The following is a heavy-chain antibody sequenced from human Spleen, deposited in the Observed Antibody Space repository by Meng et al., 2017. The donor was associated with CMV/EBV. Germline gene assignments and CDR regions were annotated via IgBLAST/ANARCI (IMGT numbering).Heavy chain of an antibody. D-gene: IGHD3-22*01. CDR3: ARGRHYYDSSGESYYYGMDV. V-gene: IGHV1-18*01. CDR1: GYTFTSYG. CDR2: ISAYNGNT. Sequence: ASVKVSCKASGYTFTSYGISWVRQAPGQGLEWMGWISAYNGNTNYAQKLQGRVTMTTDTSTSTAYMDLRSLRPDDTAVYYCARGRHYYDSSGESYYYGMDVWGQGTTVTVSS. J-gene: IGHJ6*02.